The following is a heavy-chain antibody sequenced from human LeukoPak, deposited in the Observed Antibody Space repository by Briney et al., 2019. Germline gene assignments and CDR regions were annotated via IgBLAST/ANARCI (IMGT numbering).Heavy chain of an antibody. J-gene: IGHJ4*02. CDR1: GFTFSTYA. D-gene: IGHD3-22*01. Sequence: GGSLRLSCAASGFTFSTYAMSWVRQAPGKGLEWVSVIYSGGSTYYADSVKGRFTISRDNSKNTLYLQMNSLRAEDTAVYYCARAGGGGYYYLWGQGTLVTVSS. V-gene: IGHV3-66*02. CDR2: IYSGGST. CDR3: ARAGGGGYYYL.